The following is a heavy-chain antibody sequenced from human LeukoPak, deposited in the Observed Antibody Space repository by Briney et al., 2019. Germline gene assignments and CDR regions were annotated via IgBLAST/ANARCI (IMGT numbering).Heavy chain of an antibody. CDR1: GFTFDDYT. CDR3: AKDITSGRGAFDI. J-gene: IGHJ3*02. CDR2: ISWDGGRT. V-gene: IGHV3-43*01. Sequence: GGSLRLSCAASGFTFDDYTMHWVRQTPGKGLEWVSLISWDGGRTYYADSVKGRFTLSRENSKNSLYLQINSLRTEDTALYNCAKDITSGRGAFDIWGQGTMVTVSS. D-gene: IGHD3-10*01.